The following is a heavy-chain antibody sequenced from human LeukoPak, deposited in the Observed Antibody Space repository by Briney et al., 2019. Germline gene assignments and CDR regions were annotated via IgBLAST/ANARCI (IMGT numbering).Heavy chain of an antibody. CDR1: GFTFSTYS. V-gene: IGHV3-21*01. CDR3: ARDPPYYDSSGYYYDY. D-gene: IGHD3-22*01. Sequence: PGGSLRLSCAASGFTFSTYSMNWVRQAPGKGLEWVSSFSGSSIYIYYADSVKGRFTISRDNAKNSLYLQMNSLRAEDTAVYYCARDPPYYDSSGYYYDYWGQGTLVTVSS. J-gene: IGHJ4*02. CDR2: FSGSSIYI.